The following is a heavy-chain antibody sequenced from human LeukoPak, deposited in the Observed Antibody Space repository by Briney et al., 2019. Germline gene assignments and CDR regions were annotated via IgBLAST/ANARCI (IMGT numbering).Heavy chain of an antibody. CDR3: ARGPHPHWPLGQF. CDR2: IYYSGST. Sequence: SETLSLTCSVSGGSISSSRYYWGWIRQPPGKGLEWIGSIYYSGSTYYNPSLKSRVTISVETSTNQFSLKVSSVTVADTAVYYCARGPHPHWPLGQFWGQGSLVTVSS. V-gene: IGHV4-39*07. CDR1: GGSISSSRYY. D-gene: IGHD3-16*01. J-gene: IGHJ4*02.